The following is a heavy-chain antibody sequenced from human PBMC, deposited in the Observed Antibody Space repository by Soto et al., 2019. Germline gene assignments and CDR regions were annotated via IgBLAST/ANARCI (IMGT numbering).Heavy chain of an antibody. CDR1: GFTLSSYA. V-gene: IGHV3-30-3*01. J-gene: IGHJ4*02. CDR3: ARGWGHYFDY. D-gene: IGHD7-27*01. CDR2: ISYDGDNE. Sequence: PGGSLRLSCAASGFTLSSYAMHWVRQAPGKGLEWVAVISYDGDNEYYADSVKGRFTISRDNSKNTLYLQMNSLRAEDTAVYYCARGWGHYFDYWGQGTLVTVSS.